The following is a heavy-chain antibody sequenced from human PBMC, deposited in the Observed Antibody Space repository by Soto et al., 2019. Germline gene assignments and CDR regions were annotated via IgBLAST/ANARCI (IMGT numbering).Heavy chain of an antibody. D-gene: IGHD6-13*01. CDR2: ISSSSDYI. Sequence: GGSLRLSCAASGFTFTSYTMNWVRQAPGKGLEWVSSISSSSDYIYYADSMKGRVTISRDNAKNSLFLDMNSLTGEDTAVYYCARARVYARGPFDFWGQGTLVTVSS. CDR1: GFTFTSYT. J-gene: IGHJ4*02. CDR3: ARARVYARGPFDF. V-gene: IGHV3-21*06.